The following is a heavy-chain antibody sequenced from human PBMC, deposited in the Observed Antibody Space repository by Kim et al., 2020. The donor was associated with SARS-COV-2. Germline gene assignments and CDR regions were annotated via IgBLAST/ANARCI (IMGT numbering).Heavy chain of an antibody. V-gene: IGHV4-34*01. CDR1: GGSFSNYY. CDR3: SRGSDLYKGGNF. Sequence: SETLSLTCAIYGGSFSNYYKSWFRQPPGKGLEWIGEIHPSGSTHYNPSLKSRVTMSIETSKNHFSLNLSSMAAADTAMYYCSRGSDLYKGGNFWGQGTLV. CDR2: IHPSGST. J-gene: IGHJ4*02. D-gene: IGHD3-16*01.